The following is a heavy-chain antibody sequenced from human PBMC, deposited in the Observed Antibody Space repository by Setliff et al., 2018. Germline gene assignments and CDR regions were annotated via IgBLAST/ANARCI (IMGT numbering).Heavy chain of an antibody. J-gene: IGHJ6*02. V-gene: IGHV3-30-3*01. CDR2: ISYDGSNK. CDR1: AFTFSSYG. D-gene: IGHD5-12*01. CDR3: ARGRLGDGWLRFQSAGGMDV. Sequence: PGGSLRLSCAASAFTFSSYGMHWVRQAPGKGLECVAVISYDGSNKYYADSVKGRFTISRDNAKTTLYLQMNSLRAEDTAVYYCARGRLGDGWLRFQSAGGMDVWGQGTTVTVSS.